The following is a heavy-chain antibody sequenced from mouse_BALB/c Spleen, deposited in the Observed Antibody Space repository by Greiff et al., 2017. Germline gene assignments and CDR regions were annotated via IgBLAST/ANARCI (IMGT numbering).Heavy chain of an antibody. CDR1: GFTFSSYA. CDR2: ISSGGST. J-gene: IGHJ2*01. Sequence: VQLKESGGGLVKPGGSLKLSCAASGFTFSSYAMSWVRQTPEKRLEWVASISSGGSTYYPDSVKGRFTISRDNARNILYLQMSSLRSEDTAMYYCARWTVVAHFDYWGQGTTLTVSS. CDR3: ARWTVVAHFDY. D-gene: IGHD1-1*01. V-gene: IGHV5-6-5*01.